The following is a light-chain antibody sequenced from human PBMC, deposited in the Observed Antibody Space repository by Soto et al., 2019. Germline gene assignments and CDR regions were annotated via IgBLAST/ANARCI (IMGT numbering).Light chain of an antibody. V-gene: IGLV2-23*02. J-gene: IGLJ1*01. Sequence: QSVLTQPASVSGSPVQSITISCTGTSSDVGSYNLVSWYQHHPGKAPKLMIYEVSKRPSGVSNRFSGSKSGNTASLTISGLQSEDEADYYCCSYAGSSTFPYVFGTVTKVTVL. CDR3: CSYAGSSTFPYV. CDR2: EVS. CDR1: SSDVGSYNL.